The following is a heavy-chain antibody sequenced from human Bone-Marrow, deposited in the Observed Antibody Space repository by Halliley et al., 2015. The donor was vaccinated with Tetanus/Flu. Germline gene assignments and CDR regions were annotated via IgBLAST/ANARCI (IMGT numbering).Heavy chain of an antibody. D-gene: IGHD6-19*01. Sequence: TLSLTCTVSGGSISSSSYYWGWVRQPPGKGLEYIGSIYYSGSTYYNPSLKSRVTISVDTSNNQFSLNLSSVTAADRAVYYCARHISSGWPYFDYWGQGTLVTVSS. CDR2: IYYSGST. CDR1: GGSISSSSYY. J-gene: IGHJ4*02. V-gene: IGHV4-39*01. CDR3: ARHISSGWPYFDY.